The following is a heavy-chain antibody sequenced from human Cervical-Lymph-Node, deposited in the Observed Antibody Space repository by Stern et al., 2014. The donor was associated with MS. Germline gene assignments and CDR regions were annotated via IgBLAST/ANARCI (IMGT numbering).Heavy chain of an antibody. CDR2: ISYDGSNK. V-gene: IGHV3-30*18. Sequence: DQLVESGGGVVQPGRSLRLSCAASGFTFSSYGMHWVRQAPGKGLEWGAVISYDGSNKYYADSVKGRFTISRDNSKNTLYLQMNSLRAEDTAVYYCAKVPLTGTNTHDAFDIWGQGTMVTVSS. J-gene: IGHJ3*02. CDR3: AKVPLTGTNTHDAFDI. CDR1: GFTFSSYG. D-gene: IGHD1-7*01.